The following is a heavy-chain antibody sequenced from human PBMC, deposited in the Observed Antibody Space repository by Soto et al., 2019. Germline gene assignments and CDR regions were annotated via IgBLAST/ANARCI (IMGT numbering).Heavy chain of an antibody. Sequence: ASVKVSCKASGGTFSSYAISWVRQAPGQGLEWMGGIIPIFGTANYAQKFQGRVTITADESTSTAYMELSSLRSEDTAVYYCARADPHYDILTGYASDASDICGQGTMVTVSS. V-gene: IGHV1-69*13. D-gene: IGHD3-9*01. J-gene: IGHJ3*02. CDR3: ARADPHYDILTGYASDASDI. CDR2: IIPIFGTA. CDR1: GGTFSSYA.